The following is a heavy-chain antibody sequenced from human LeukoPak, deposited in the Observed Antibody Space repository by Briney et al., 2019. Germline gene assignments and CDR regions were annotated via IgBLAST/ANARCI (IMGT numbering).Heavy chain of an antibody. J-gene: IGHJ4*02. CDR1: GFTFRSYA. CDR2: ISYDGSNK. CDR3: ARGSTPDY. Sequence: PGGSLRLSCAASGFTFRSYAMHWVRQAPGKGLEWVALISYDGSNKYYADSVKSRFTISRDNSKNTLFLQMNSLRADDTAVYYCARGSTPDYWGQGTLVTVSS. D-gene: IGHD2-2*01. V-gene: IGHV3-30*04.